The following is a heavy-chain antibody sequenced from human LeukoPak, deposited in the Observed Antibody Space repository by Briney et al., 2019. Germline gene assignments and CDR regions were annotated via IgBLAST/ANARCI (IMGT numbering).Heavy chain of an antibody. V-gene: IGHV3-30*14. CDR2: ISYDGSNK. D-gene: IGHD1-26*01. Sequence: QPGGSLRLSCAASGFTFSSYAIHWVRQAPGKGLEWVAVISYDGSNKYYADSVKGRFTISRDNSKDTLFLRMNSLRAEDTAVYYCARDTELDYWGQGTLVTVSS. CDR3: ARDTELDY. J-gene: IGHJ4*02. CDR1: GFTFSSYA.